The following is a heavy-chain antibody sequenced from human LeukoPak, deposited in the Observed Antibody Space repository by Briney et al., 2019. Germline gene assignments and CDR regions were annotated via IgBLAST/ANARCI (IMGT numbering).Heavy chain of an antibody. J-gene: IGHJ6*03. CDR3: ARGVVPAAIRPKGSRYYYYYMDV. V-gene: IGHV1-8*01. CDR2: MNPNSGNT. Sequence: ASVKVSCKASGYTFTSYDINWVRQATGQGLEWMGWMNPNSGNTGYAQKFQGRVTMTRNTSISTAYMELSSLRSEDTAVYYCARGVVPAAIRPKGSRYYYYYMDVWGKGTTVTVSS. D-gene: IGHD2-2*02. CDR1: GYTFTSYD.